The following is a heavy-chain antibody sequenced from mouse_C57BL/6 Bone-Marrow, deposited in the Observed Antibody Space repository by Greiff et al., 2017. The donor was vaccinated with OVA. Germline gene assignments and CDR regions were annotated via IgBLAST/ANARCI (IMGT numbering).Heavy chain of an antibody. CDR1: GFTFSDYY. J-gene: IGHJ4*01. D-gene: IGHD2-5*01. CDR3: ARRSYYSNYGAMDY. CDR2: ISNGGGST. Sequence: EVQVVESGGGLVQPGGSLKLSCAASGFTFSDYYMHWVRQTPEKRLEWVAYISNGGGSTYYPDTVKGRFTISRDNANNTLYLQMSRLKSEDTAMYYCARRSYYSNYGAMDYWGQGTSVTVSS. V-gene: IGHV5-12*01.